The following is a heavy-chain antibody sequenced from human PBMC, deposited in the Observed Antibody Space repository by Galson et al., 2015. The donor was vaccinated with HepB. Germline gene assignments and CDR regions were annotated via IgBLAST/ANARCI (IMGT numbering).Heavy chain of an antibody. D-gene: IGHD1-26*01. CDR3: ARRTGSYFDVILGRFDY. Sequence: SLRLSCAVSGFTFSNYWMSWVRQAPGKGLEWVANIKQDGREKYYVDSLKGRFTISRDNAKNSLYLQMNSLRVEDTAVYYCARRTGSYFDVILGRFDYWGQGTLVTVSS. CDR2: IKQDGREK. CDR1: GFTFSNYW. V-gene: IGHV3-7*01. J-gene: IGHJ4*02.